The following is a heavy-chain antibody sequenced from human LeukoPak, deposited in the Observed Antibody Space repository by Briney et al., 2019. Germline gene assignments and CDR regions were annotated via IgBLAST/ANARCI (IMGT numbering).Heavy chain of an antibody. V-gene: IGHV4-38-2*02. J-gene: IGHJ4*02. CDR3: AREGLTAIDY. Sequence: PSETLSLTCTVSGYSISSGYYWGWIRQPPGKGLEWIGSIYHSGSTYYNPSLKSRVTISVDTSKNQFSLKLSSVTAADTAVYYCAREGLTAIDYWGQGTLVTVSS. CDR1: GYSISSGYY. CDR2: IYHSGST. D-gene: IGHD2-21*02.